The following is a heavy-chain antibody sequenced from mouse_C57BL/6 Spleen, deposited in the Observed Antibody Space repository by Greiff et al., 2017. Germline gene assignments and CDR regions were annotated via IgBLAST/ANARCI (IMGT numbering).Heavy chain of an antibody. V-gene: IGHV5-4*03. Sequence: EVKLVESGGGLVKPGGSLKLSCAASGFTFSSYALSWVRQTPEKRLEWVATISDGGSYTYYPDNVKGRFTISRDNAKNNLYLQMSHLKSEDTAMYYWARGGDYDDQAWFAYWGQGTLVTVSA. CDR1: GFTFSSYA. CDR3: ARGGDYDDQAWFAY. CDR2: ISDGGSYT. D-gene: IGHD2-4*01. J-gene: IGHJ3*01.